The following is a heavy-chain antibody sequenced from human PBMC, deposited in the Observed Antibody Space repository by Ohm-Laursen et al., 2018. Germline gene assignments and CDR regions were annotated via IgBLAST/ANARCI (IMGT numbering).Heavy chain of an antibody. Sequence: SQTLSLTCTVSGGSISSYYWSWIRQPPGKGLEWIGYIYYSGSTNYNPSLKSRVTISVDTSKNQFSLKLSSVTAADTAVYYCARGLRIAVAGTGAFDLWGRGTLVTVSS. V-gene: IGHV4-59*01. CDR3: ARGLRIAVAGTGAFDL. D-gene: IGHD6-19*01. CDR1: GGSISSYY. CDR2: IYYSGST. J-gene: IGHJ2*01.